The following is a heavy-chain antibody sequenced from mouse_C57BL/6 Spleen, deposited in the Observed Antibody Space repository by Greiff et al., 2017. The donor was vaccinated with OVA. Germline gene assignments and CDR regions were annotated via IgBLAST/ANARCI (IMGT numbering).Heavy chain of an antibody. J-gene: IGHJ2*01. V-gene: IGHV1-55*01. CDR1: GYTFTSYW. CDR2: IYPGSGST. CDR3: ARFLGGGYYPFDY. Sequence: QVHVKQPGAELVKPGASVKMSCKASGYTFTSYWITWVKQRPGQGLEWIGDIYPGSGSTNYNEKFKSKATLTVDTSSSTAYMQLSSLTSEDSAVYYCARFLGGGYYPFDYWGQGTTLTVSS. D-gene: IGHD2-3*01.